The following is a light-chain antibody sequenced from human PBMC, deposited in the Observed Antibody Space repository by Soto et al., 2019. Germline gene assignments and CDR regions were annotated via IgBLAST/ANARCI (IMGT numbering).Light chain of an antibody. CDR1: QSISSW. V-gene: IGKV1-5*03. J-gene: IGKJ1*01. Sequence: DIQMTQSPSTLSASVGDRVTITCRASQSISSWLAWYLQKPGKAPKLLIYKASSLESGVPSRFSGNGSGTEITHTISSLQADDFATYYGQQYNSYPWTFAQGTKVEIK. CDR2: KAS. CDR3: QQYNSYPWT.